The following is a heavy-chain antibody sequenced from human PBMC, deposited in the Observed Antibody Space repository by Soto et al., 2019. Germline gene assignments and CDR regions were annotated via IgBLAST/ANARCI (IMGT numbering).Heavy chain of an antibody. CDR2: ISFDGSNE. D-gene: IGHD1-1*01. CDR1: GFMFNAYG. CDR3: VKAGTIAGTGTTPRAFDV. Sequence: PGGSLRLSCAASGFMFNAYGMHWVRQAPGKGLEWVANISFDGSNEYYTESVKGRFTISRDNSQNTLYLEMLSLRPEDTAVFYCVKAGTIAGTGTTPRAFDVWGQGTMVTVSS. J-gene: IGHJ3*01. V-gene: IGHV3-30*18.